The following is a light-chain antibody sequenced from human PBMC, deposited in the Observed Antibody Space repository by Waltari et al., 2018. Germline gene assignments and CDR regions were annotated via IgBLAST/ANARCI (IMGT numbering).Light chain of an antibody. V-gene: IGLV2-11*01. CDR3: SSYAGSYTWV. J-gene: IGLJ3*02. CDR2: DVT. CDR1: RSDVGSYNF. Sequence: QSALTQPRSVSGSPGQSVTISCTGTRSDVGSYNFVSWYQQHPAKAPKLMIYDVTQRPSGVPHRFSGSKSGNTASLTISGLQPEDEADYYCSSYAGSYTWVFGGGTKLTVV.